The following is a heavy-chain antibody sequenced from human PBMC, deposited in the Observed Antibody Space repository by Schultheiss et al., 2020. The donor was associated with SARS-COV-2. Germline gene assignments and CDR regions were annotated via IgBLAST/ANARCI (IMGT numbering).Heavy chain of an antibody. Sequence: ASVKVSCKASGGTFSNYAITWVRQAPGQGLEWMGGIDPKSGATANAQTFQARFTMTGDTSINTASMELSRLNSGDTAVYYCARGGDYSPMDVWGQGTTVTVSS. V-gene: IGHV1-2*02. D-gene: IGHD2-15*01. CDR2: IDPKSGAT. J-gene: IGHJ6*02. CDR3: ARGGDYSPMDV. CDR1: GGTFSNYA.